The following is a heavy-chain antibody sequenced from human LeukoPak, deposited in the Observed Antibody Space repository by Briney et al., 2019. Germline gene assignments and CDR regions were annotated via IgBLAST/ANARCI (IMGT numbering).Heavy chain of an antibody. D-gene: IGHD3-22*01. V-gene: IGHV4-61*02. Sequence: SETLSLTCTVSGGSISSGSYYWRWIRQPAGKGLEWIGRIYTSGSTNYNPSLKSRVTISVDTSKNQFSLKLSSVTAADTAVYYCARLTRGYDFDYWGQGTLVTVSS. CDR2: IYTSGST. CDR1: GGSISSGSYY. CDR3: ARLTRGYDFDY. J-gene: IGHJ4*02.